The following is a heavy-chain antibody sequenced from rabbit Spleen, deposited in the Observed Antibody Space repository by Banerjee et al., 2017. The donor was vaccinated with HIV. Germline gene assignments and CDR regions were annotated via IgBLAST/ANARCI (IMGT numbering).Heavy chain of an antibody. Sequence: QEQLVESGGGLVQPEGSLTLTCTASGFSFSSSYWICWVRQAPGKGLEWIACIYAGSSDRSYYATWAKGRFTISKTSLTTVTLQMTSLTAADTATYFCARDSGSSFSSYGMDLWGQGTLVTVS. D-gene: IGHD8-1*01. V-gene: IGHV1S45*01. CDR3: ARDSGSSFSSYGMDL. CDR1: GFSFSSSYW. J-gene: IGHJ6*01. CDR2: IYAGSSDRS.